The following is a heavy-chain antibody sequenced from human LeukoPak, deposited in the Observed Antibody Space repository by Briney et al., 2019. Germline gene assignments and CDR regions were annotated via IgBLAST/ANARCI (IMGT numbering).Heavy chain of an antibody. CDR3: ARDLIGKFLADY. D-gene: IGHD3-9*01. CDR1: GFSFAGHA. J-gene: IGHJ4*02. V-gene: IGHV3-30-3*01. CDR2: ISFDGSEE. Sequence: GGSLRLSCAASGFSFAGHAMHWVRQAPGKGLEWVAFISFDGSEENQADSVKGRFTISRDNSENTLYLHMSSLRAEDTALYYCARDLIGKFLADYWGQGTLVTVSS.